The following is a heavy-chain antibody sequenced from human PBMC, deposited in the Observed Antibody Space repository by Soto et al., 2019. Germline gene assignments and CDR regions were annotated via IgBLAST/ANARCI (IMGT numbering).Heavy chain of an antibody. CDR1: GASLLSSY. D-gene: IGHD6-19*01. CDR2: IFSNGQT. J-gene: IGHJ4*02. Sequence: HVQLRESGPGLVKPSETLSLSCSVSGASLLSSYWSWVRQPAGKGLEWIGHIFSNGQTSYNPSLKRRLTMSIDPSRDLFSLSLSSVTAADTAVYYCAKGWDVKYFDEWGQGTLVTVSS. V-gene: IGHV4-4*07. CDR3: AKGWDVKYFDE.